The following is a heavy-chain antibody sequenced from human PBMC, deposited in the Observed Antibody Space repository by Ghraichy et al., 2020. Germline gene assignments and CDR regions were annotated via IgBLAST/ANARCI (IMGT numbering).Heavy chain of an antibody. J-gene: IGHJ4*02. Sequence: ETLSLTCSASGFSFSIHDMFWVRQAPGKGLECVSAITASGATTFYADSVKDRFTISRDNSKNTLYLQMSSLTTEDTAVYYCAAKGSRGYYDYWGQGTLVPVSS. CDR3: AAKGSRGYYDY. V-gene: IGHV3-64D*06. CDR2: ITASGATT. CDR1: GFSFSIHD. D-gene: IGHD3-22*01.